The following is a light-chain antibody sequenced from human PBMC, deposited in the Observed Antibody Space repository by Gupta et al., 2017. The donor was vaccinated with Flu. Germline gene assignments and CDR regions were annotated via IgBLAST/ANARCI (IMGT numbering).Light chain of an antibody. J-gene: IGLJ2*01. CDR2: HDS. V-gene: IGLV3-21*02. CDR3: QVWDSSSEQMV. Sequence: SYVLTRPPAASVAPGQPARITCGGNKIGSKSVHWYQQSPGQAPVLVVFHDSDRPSGIPERFSGSNSGNTATLTISGVEAGDEADYYCQVWDSSSEQMVFGGGTKLTVL. CDR1: KIGSKS.